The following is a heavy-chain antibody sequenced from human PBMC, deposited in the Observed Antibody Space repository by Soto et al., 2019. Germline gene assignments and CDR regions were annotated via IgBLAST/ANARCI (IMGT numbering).Heavy chain of an antibody. D-gene: IGHD3-16*01. CDR3: AKDFGGLYNWFDP. CDR1: GYMFTSYD. V-gene: IGHV1-8*01. J-gene: IGHJ5*02. CDR2: MYPNNGKT. Sequence: ASVKVSCKASGYMFTSYDINRVRQAAGQGLEWLGRMYPNNGKTDYAQKFQGRLTMTRDTSISTVYMELSSLTSEDTAVYYCAKDFGGLYNWFDPWGQGTLVTVAS.